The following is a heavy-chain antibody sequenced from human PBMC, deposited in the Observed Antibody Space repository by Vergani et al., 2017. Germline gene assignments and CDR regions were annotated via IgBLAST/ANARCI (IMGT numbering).Heavy chain of an antibody. CDR3: AREMSNEGFDY. CDR2: LNKNNYYI. D-gene: IGHD4-11*01. J-gene: IGHJ4*02. CDR1: GFTFSHYS. V-gene: IGHV3-21*01. Sequence: EVQMVESGGGLVKPGGSLRLSCVASGFTFSHYSMNWVRQAPGKGLEWVSSLNKNNYYIYYADSVKGRFTISRDNAKNSLFLQMSSLKVEDTGVYYCAREMSNEGFDYWGQGTRVTVS.